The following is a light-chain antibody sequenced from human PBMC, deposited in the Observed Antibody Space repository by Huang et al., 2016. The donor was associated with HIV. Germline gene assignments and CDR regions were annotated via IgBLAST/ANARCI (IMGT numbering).Light chain of an antibody. V-gene: IGKV1-39*01. CDR1: QSISSH. CDR2: AAS. Sequence: DIQMTQSPSSLSASVGDRVTITCRASQSISSHLNWYQQKPGKAPKLLIYAASGLQSGVPSRFSGSGSGTDFTLTISSLQPEDFATYYCQQSYSTLRYTFGQGTKLEIK. J-gene: IGKJ2*01. CDR3: QQSYSTLRYT.